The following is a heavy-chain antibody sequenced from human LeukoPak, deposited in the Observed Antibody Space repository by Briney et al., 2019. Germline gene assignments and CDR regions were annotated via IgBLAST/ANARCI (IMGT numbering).Heavy chain of an antibody. CDR1: GFTFSSYG. CDR3: AKSGGGYSYGQYYFDY. D-gene: IGHD5-18*01. CDR2: ISYDGSNK. Sequence: GGSLRLSCAASGFTFSSYGMHWVRQAPGKGLEWVAVISYDGSNKYYADSVKGRFTISRDNSKNTLYLQMNSLRAEDTAVYYCAKSGGGYSYGQYYFDYWGQGTLVTVSS. V-gene: IGHV3-30*18. J-gene: IGHJ4*02.